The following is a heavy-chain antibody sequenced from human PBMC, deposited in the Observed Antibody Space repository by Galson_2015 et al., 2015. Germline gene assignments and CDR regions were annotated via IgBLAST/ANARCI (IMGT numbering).Heavy chain of an antibody. CDR2: IYYRGST. Sequence: LSLTCSVSGNSIDIYYWSWIRQSSEKGLDWIADIYYRGSTNYNPSLTSRVTISVDTSKSQVSLNLTSVTAADTAVYFCAGGWSRDAFHIWGQGTMVTVSS. V-gene: IGHV4-59*01. CDR3: AGGWSRDAFHI. D-gene: IGHD2-15*01. J-gene: IGHJ3*02. CDR1: GNSIDIYY.